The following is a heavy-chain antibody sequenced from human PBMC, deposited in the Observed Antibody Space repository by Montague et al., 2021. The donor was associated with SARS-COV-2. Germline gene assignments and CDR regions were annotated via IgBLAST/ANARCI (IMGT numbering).Heavy chain of an antibody. CDR1: GGSITGFS. J-gene: IGHJ4*02. CDR3: ARTPTRPLSLDS. CDR2: VTTSGTT. V-gene: IGHV4-4*07. Sequence: SETLSITCAVSGGSITGFSWSWVRQPAGKGLEWIGRVTTSGTTNYSPSLRSRVTMSVDTSKNQFSLNLNSVTAADTAIYYCARTPTRPLSLDSWGQGTLVTVSS. D-gene: IGHD6-6*01.